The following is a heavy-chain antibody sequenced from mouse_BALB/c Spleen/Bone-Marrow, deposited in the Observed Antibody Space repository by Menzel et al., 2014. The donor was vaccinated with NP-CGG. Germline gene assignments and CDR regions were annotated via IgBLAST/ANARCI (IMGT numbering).Heavy chain of an antibody. CDR2: INPSTGYT. J-gene: IGHJ3*01. D-gene: IGHD2-12*01. CDR1: GYTFTIYW. Sequence: VMLVESGAELAKPGASVKMSCKASGYTFTIYWMHWVKQRPGQGLEWIGYINPSTGYTEYNQKFKDKATLTADKSSSTAYMQLRSLTSEDSAVYYCARYGGRSYDGFAYWGQGTLVTVSA. V-gene: IGHV1-7*01. CDR3: ARYGGRSYDGFAY.